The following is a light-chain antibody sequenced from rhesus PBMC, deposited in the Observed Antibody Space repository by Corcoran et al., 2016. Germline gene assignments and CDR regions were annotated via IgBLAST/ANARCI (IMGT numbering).Light chain of an antibody. CDR2: KGS. Sequence: DIQMTQSPSSLSASIGDTVTITCRASQSISSWLDWYQKKPGKAPKLLVYKGSSLQSWVPSRFSGRGSGTDFTLTNSSLQPEDFANCDCLDYSRSPPAFGQGTKVEIK. V-gene: IGKV1-22*01. CDR1: QSISSW. J-gene: IGKJ1*01. CDR3: LDYSRSPPA.